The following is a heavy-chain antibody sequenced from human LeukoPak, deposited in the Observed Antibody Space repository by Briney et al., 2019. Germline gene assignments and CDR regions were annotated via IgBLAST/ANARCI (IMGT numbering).Heavy chain of an antibody. J-gene: IGHJ6*02. Sequence: ASVKVSIKASGGTSTNYAISWVRQAPGQGLEWMGGIIPLLGTPNYAQKFQGRVTITPGDATSTAYMELTSMRSEDTAVYYCAEDSSMVTTRAPYYYYYLDFWGQGTTVTVSS. CDR3: AEDSSMVTTRAPYYYYYLDF. D-gene: IGHD4-17*01. CDR1: GGTSTNYA. CDR2: IIPLLGTP. V-gene: IGHV1-69*13.